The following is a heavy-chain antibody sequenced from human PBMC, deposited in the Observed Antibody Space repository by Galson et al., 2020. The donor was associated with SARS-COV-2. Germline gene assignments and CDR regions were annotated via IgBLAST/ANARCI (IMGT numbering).Heavy chain of an antibody. D-gene: IGHD4-17*01. Sequence: PAGSLRLSCAASGFTVSSNYMSWVRQAPGKGLEWVSVIYSGGSTYYADSVKGRFTISRDNSKNTLYLQMNSLRAEDTAVYYCARDYGGIRFDYWGQGTLVTVSS. J-gene: IGHJ4*02. CDR1: GFTVSSNY. CDR3: ARDYGGIRFDY. V-gene: IGHV3-53*01. CDR2: IYSGGST.